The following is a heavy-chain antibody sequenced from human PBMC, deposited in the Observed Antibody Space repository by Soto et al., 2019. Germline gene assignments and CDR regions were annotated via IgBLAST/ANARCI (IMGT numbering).Heavy chain of an antibody. Sequence: EVQLVESGGGLVQPGGSLRLSCAASGFSFSSYWMSWVRQAPGKGLEWVANIKKDGSEKNYVDSVKGRFTISRDNAKNSLYLQMNSLRDEDTAMYYCVSQFVSDHVYWGQGTLVTVSS. CDR3: VSQFVSDHVY. D-gene: IGHD6-19*01. V-gene: IGHV3-7*01. CDR2: IKKDGSEK. J-gene: IGHJ4*02. CDR1: GFSFSSYW.